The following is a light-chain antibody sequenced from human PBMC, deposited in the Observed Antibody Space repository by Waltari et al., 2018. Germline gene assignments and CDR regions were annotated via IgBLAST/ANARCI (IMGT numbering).Light chain of an antibody. CDR1: ESISSY. V-gene: IGKV1-39*01. CDR3: HQIYSTLGDT. Sequence: GDRVTITCRASESISSYLSWYEQKPGEAPKLLIYTASSFACGVPSRVSGSGSRTEYTLTIRNLQPEDFATYYCHQIYSTLGDTFGQGTKLEIK. CDR2: TAS. J-gene: IGKJ2*01.